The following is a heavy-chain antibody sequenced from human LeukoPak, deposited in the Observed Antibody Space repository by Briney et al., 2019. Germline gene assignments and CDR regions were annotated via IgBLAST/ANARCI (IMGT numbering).Heavy chain of an antibody. D-gene: IGHD1-26*01. V-gene: IGHV1-2*02. CDR2: IYPNNGGT. CDR1: GYTFTDNY. J-gene: IGHJ4*02. CDR3: ARESIVGATTLDY. Sequence: GASVKVSCKASGYTFTDNYVHWVRQVPGQGLEWMGWIYPNNGGTNYAQKFQGRVTMTRDTSISTAYLDLSGLRSDDTAVYYCARESIVGATTLDYWGQGTLVTVSS.